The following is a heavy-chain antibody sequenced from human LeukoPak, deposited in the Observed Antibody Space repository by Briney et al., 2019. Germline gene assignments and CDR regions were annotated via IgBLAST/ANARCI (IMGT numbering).Heavy chain of an antibody. V-gene: IGHV1-2*02. CDR3: AREVNTMVRGVIGGYFDY. J-gene: IGHJ4*02. Sequence: GASVKVSCKASGYTFTGYYMHWVRQAPAQGLEWMGWINPNSGGTNYAQKFQGRVTMTRDTSISTAYMELSRLRSDDTAVYYCAREVNTMVRGVIGGYFDYWGQGTLVTVSS. CDR1: GYTFTGYY. D-gene: IGHD3-10*01. CDR2: INPNSGGT.